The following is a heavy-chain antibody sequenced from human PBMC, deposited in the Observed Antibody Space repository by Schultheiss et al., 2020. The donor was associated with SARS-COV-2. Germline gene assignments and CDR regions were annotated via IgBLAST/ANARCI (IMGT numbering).Heavy chain of an antibody. J-gene: IGHJ4*02. CDR1: GFTFSSYS. CDR3: AKPSFSVSWNYFDY. D-gene: IGHD2-15*01. Sequence: GGSLRLSCAASGFTFSSYSMNWVRQAPGKGLEWVSSISSSSSYIYYADSVKGRFTISRDNAKNSLYLQMNSLRAEDTAVYYCAKPSFSVSWNYFDYWGQGTLVTVSS. CDR2: ISSSSSYI. V-gene: IGHV3-21*01.